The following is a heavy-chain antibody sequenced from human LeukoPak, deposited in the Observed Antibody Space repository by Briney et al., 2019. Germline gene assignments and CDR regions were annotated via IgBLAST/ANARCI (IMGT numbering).Heavy chain of an antibody. CDR3: ARVFLPWYFDL. Sequence: GGSLRLSCVASGFTGNNNSLSWVRQPPGKGLEWVSLIYPSGAAYYADSVKGRFTISRDNTKNKVFLQMNSLRAEDTAMYFCARVFLPWYFDLWGRGTLVIVSS. V-gene: IGHV3-53*01. J-gene: IGHJ2*01. CDR1: GFTGNNNS. CDR2: IYPSGAA.